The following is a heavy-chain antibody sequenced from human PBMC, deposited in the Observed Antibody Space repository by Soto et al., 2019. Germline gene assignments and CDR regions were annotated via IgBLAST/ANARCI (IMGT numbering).Heavy chain of an antibody. J-gene: IGHJ6*02. V-gene: IGHV3-33*06. Sequence: QVQLVESGVGVVQPGRSLRISCAASGFTFSSYGMHWVRQAPGKGLEWVAVIWYDGSNKYHADSVKGRFTISRDNSKNTLYLEMNSLSAEDTGVYYCAKGNYANNYGMDVWGQGTTVTVSS. CDR3: AKGNYANNYGMDV. CDR1: GFTFSSYG. D-gene: IGHD2-8*01. CDR2: IWYDGSNK.